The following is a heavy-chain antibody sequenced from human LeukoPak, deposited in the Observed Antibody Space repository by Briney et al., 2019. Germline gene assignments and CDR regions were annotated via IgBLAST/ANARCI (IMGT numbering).Heavy chain of an antibody. CDR2: INVNRGGT. CDR1: GYTFTDYY. J-gene: IGHJ5*02. V-gene: IGHV1-2*02. CDR3: ARVTRVRGVVRADNWFDP. Sequence: GASVKVSCKASGYTFTDYYMHWVRQAPGQGLEWMGWINVNRGGTNYAQRFQGRVTMTRDTSITTAYMELSRLKSDDTAVYYCARVTRVRGVVRADNWFDPWGQGTLVTVSS. D-gene: IGHD3-10*01.